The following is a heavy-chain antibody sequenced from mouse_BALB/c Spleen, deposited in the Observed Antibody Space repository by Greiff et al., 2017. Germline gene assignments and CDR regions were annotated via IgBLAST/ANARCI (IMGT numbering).Heavy chain of an antibody. V-gene: IGHV2-9*02. D-gene: IGHD2-3*01. CDR1: GFSLTSYG. J-gene: IGHJ4*01. CDR2: IWAGGST. Sequence: VKVEESGPGLVAPSQSLSITCTVSGFSLTSYGVHWVRQPPGKGLEWLGVIWAGGSTNYNSALMSRLSISKDNSKSQVFLKMNSLQTDDTAMYYCARDGYYEKNAMDYWGQGTSVTVSS. CDR3: ARDGYYEKNAMDY.